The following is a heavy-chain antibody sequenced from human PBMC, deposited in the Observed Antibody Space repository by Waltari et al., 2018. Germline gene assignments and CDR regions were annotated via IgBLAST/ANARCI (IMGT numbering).Heavy chain of an antibody. J-gene: IGHJ3*02. Sequence: EVQLVESGGGLVQPGGSVRLSCAVSGFTFGRIWRSGFRQAPGKGLEWVANIKQDGSEIYCVDSVKGRFTISRDNAKNSLYLQMNSLTTEDTAVYYCAGGGGFLCDIWGQGTLVTVSS. CDR1: GFTFGRIW. CDR2: IKQDGSEI. V-gene: IGHV3-7*01. CDR3: AGGGGFLCDI. D-gene: IGHD3-3*01.